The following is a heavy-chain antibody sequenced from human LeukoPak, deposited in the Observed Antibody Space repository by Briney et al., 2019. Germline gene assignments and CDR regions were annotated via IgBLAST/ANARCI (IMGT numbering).Heavy chain of an antibody. V-gene: IGHV4-59*08. D-gene: IGHD3-3*01. Sequence: SETLSLTCTVSGGSISTYYWSWIRQPPGKGLEWIGYVYYSGSTDYNPSLKSRVTISVDTSKNQFSLKLSSVTAADTAVYFCAGQSGSGRFPFDYWGQGTLVTVSS. CDR2: VYYSGST. J-gene: IGHJ4*02. CDR3: AGQSGSGRFPFDY. CDR1: GGSISTYY.